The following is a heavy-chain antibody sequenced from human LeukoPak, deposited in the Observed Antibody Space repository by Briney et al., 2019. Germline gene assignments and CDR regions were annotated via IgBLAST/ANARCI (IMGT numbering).Heavy chain of an antibody. CDR3: VKDYYYYDSNGYYVNDAFDI. D-gene: IGHD3-22*01. J-gene: IGHJ3*02. Sequence: SETLSLTCTVSGGSISDYYWNWIRQPAGKGLEWIGRFYTSGSTNYNPSLKGRATMSVDKSKNQLSLKLTSVTAADTAVYFCVKDYYYYDSNGYYVNDAFDIWGQGTVVTVSS. CDR1: GGSISDYY. V-gene: IGHV4-4*07. CDR2: FYTSGST.